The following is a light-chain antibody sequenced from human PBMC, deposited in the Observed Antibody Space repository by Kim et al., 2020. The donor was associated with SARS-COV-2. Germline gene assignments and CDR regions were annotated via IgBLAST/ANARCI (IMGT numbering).Light chain of an antibody. V-gene: IGKV3-15*01. CDR3: QQYYTRPPYT. J-gene: IGKJ2*01. Sequence: VLTQSPATLSVSPGDTVNLSCRASQNIKIYLAWYQHRRGHPPRLLIYGASSRATGISDRFSGRGSGTDFTLTISNLQSDDFAVYSCQQYYTRPPYTFGQGTKLEI. CDR1: QNIKIY. CDR2: GAS.